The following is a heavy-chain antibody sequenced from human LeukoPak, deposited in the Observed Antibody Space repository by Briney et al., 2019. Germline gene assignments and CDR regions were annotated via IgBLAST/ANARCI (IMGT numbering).Heavy chain of an antibody. J-gene: IGHJ4*02. CDR3: ASFDPGNYDYVWGSYRYIDFDY. D-gene: IGHD3-16*02. CDR2: ISSSSXYI. CDR1: YX. V-gene: IGHV3-21*01. Sequence: YXXXXVRQAPGXGXEWVXSISSSSXYIYYADSVKGRFTISRDNAKNSLYLQMNSLRAEDTAVYYCASFDPGNYDYVWGSYRYIDFDYWGQGTLVTVSS.